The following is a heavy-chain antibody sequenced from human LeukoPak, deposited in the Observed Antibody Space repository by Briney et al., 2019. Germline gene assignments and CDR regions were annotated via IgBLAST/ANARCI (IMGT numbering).Heavy chain of an antibody. CDR1: GGSISSYY. D-gene: IGHD3-10*01. CDR3: ARGNTMVRGVPNWFGP. CDR2: IYHSGST. V-gene: IGHV4-59*01. Sequence: PSETLSLTCTVSGGSISSYYWSWIRQPPGKGLEWIGYIYHSGSTNYNPSLKSRVTISVDTSKNQFSLKLSSVTAADTAVYYCARGNTMVRGVPNWFGPWGQGTLVTVSS. J-gene: IGHJ5*02.